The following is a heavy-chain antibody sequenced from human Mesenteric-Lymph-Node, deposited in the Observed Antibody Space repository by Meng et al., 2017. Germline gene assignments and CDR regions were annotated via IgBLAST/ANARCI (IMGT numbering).Heavy chain of an antibody. Sequence: QVQLQQSGPDLVKPPQTLSLLCATSGDSVSSNSAAWNWIRQSPSRGREWLGRTYYRSKWYNDYAVSVKSRITINPDTSKNQFSLQLNSVTPEDTAVYYCARDSSSSAYSPFDYWGQGTLVTVSS. V-gene: IGHV6-1*01. D-gene: IGHD3-22*01. CDR3: ARDSSSSAYSPFDY. J-gene: IGHJ4*02. CDR2: TYYRSKWYN. CDR1: GDSVSSNSAA.